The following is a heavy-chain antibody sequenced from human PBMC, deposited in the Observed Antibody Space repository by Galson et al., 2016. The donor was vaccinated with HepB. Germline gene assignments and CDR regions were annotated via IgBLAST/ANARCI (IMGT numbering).Heavy chain of an antibody. V-gene: IGHV3-48*03. D-gene: IGHD6-13*01. CDR1: GFTFSSYE. J-gene: IGHJ4*02. Sequence: SLRLSCAASGFTFSSYEMNWVRQAPGKGLEWVSYISSSGSTIYYADSVKGRFTISRDNAKHSLYLQMNSLRAEDTAVYYCARGYEPLSIAAAGTVCGYWGQGTLVTVSS. CDR3: ARGYEPLSIAAAGTVCGY. CDR2: ISSSGSTI.